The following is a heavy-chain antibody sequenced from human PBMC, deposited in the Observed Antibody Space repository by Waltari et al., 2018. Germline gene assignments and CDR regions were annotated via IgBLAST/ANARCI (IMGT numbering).Heavy chain of an antibody. CDR3: ARAGGYIDY. V-gene: IGHV3-30-3*01. CDR1: GLTFSSYA. Sequence: QVQLVESGGGVVQPGRSLRLSCAASGLTFSSYAMHWVRQAPGKGLEWGAVISDDGSNKYYADSVKCLFTISRDNSKNTLYLQMNSLRAEDTAVYYCARAGGYIDYWGQGTLVTVSS. CDR2: ISDDGSNK. D-gene: IGHD1-26*01. J-gene: IGHJ4*02.